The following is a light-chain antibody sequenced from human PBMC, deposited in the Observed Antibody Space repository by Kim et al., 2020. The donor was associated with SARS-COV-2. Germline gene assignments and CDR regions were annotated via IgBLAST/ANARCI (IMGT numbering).Light chain of an antibody. CDR3: SSYTTSGTLV. Sequence: QSALTQPASLSGSRGQSITISCIGSSSDIGDSKHVCWYQQHPGKAPKLIIYDITNRPSGFSSRFSGSKSGNTASLTISGLQGEDEAVYYCSSYTTSGTLVFGGGTKVTVL. J-gene: IGLJ2*01. V-gene: IGLV2-14*03. CDR2: DIT. CDR1: SSDIGDSKH.